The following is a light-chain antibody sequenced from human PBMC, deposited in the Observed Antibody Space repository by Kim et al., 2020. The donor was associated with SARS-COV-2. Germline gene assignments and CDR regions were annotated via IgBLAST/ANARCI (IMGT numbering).Light chain of an antibody. J-gene: IGKJ4*01. Sequence: DIQMTQSPPSLSALVGDRVTITCRASQGIINDLAWYQQNPGKPPKLLIYGASTLESGVPSRFSGSRSGTDFTLTISSLQPEDVATYYCQNYNSVPLTFGGGTKLEIK. CDR1: QGIIND. CDR3: QNYNSVPLT. V-gene: IGKV1-27*01. CDR2: GAS.